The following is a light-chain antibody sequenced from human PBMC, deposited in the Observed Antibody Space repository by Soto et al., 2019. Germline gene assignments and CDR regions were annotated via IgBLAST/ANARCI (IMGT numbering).Light chain of an antibody. CDR3: CSYAGSSTFVV. CDR2: EGS. V-gene: IGLV2-23*03. Sequence: QSVLTQPASVSGSPGQSITISCTGTSSDVGSYNLVSWYQQHPGKAPKLMIYEGSKRPSGVSNRFCGSKSGNTASLTISGLQAEDEADYYCCSYAGSSTFVVFGGGTKLTVL. CDR1: SSDVGSYNL. J-gene: IGLJ2*01.